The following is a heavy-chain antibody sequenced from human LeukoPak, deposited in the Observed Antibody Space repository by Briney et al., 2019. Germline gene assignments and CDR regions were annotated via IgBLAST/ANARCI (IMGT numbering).Heavy chain of an antibody. V-gene: IGHV5-51*01. CDR3: ARDRPHDAFDM. CDR1: GYSLTSYW. CDR2: IYPGDSDT. Sequence: GESLKIPLKGSGYSLTSYWIGWVRQMPGKGLGWMGIIYPGDSDTRYSPSFQGQVTISADKSISTAYLQWSSLKASDTAMYYCARDRPHDAFDMWGQGTMVTVSS. J-gene: IGHJ3*02.